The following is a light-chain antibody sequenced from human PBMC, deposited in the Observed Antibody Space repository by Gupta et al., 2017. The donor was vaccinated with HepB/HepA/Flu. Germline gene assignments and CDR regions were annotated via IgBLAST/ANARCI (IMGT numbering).Light chain of an antibody. CDR1: SSNIGSNT. J-gene: IGLJ2*01. Sequence: QSVLPQPPSASGTPGQSVTISCSGSSSNIGSNTVNWYQQRPGTAPKLLIYSNNQRPSGVPDRFSGSKSGTSASLAISGLQSEDEADYYCAAWDDSLNVLFGGGTKLTVL. CDR2: SNN. CDR3: AAWDDSLNVL. V-gene: IGLV1-44*01.